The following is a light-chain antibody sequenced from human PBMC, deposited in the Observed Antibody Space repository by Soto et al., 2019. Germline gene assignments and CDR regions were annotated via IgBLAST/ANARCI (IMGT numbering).Light chain of an antibody. J-gene: IGKJ2*01. CDR1: QSVRTND. Sequence: ENVLTQSPGTLSLSPGERATLSCRASQSVRTNDLAWYQQKPGQAPRLLVYGASNRVPGIPDRFSGSGSGTDFTLTISRLEPEDLVVYYCQQYGSSDTFGQGTKLEIK. CDR2: GAS. CDR3: QQYGSSDT. V-gene: IGKV3-20*01.